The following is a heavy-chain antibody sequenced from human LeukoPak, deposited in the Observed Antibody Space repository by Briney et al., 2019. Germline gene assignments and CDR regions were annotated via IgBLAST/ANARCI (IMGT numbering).Heavy chain of an antibody. Sequence: SETLSLTCTVSGYSISSGYYWGWIRQPPGKGLEWIGSIYHSGSTYYNPSLKSRVTISVDTSKNQFSLKLSSVTAADTAVYYCARGEVVRGVIIDAFDIWGQGTMVTVSS. J-gene: IGHJ3*02. CDR1: GYSISSGYY. CDR3: ARGEVVRGVIIDAFDI. D-gene: IGHD3-10*01. V-gene: IGHV4-38-2*02. CDR2: IYHSGST.